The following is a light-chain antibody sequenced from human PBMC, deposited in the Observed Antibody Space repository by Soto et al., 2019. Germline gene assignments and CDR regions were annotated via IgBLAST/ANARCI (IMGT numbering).Light chain of an antibody. Sequence: QSVLTQPASVSGSPGQSITISSTGTSSDVGGFNSVSWYQLRPGTAPKLILYDVVDRPSWVSYRFSGSKSGNTASLTISGLQAADEADYFCSSYTSTMTNVFGSGTKVTVL. CDR3: SSYTSTMTNV. J-gene: IGLJ1*01. V-gene: IGLV2-14*03. CDR2: DVV. CDR1: SSDVGGFNS.